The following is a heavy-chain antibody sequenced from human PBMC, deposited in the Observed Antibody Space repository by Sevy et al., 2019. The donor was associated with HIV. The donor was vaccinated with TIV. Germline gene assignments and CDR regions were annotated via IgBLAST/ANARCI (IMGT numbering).Heavy chain of an antibody. D-gene: IGHD3-22*01. CDR1: GDSVINNSYF. CDR2: ISYTGST. CDR3: ARHLYYSDSSGHWHSSRRTFHI. V-gene: IGHV4-39*01. Sequence: SETLSLTCTISGDSVINNSYFWGWIRQSPGKGLEWIATISYTGSTYYNPSLKSRVTISVDSSKNQFSLKLTSMTAADTAVYYCARHLYYSDSSGHWHSSRRTFHIWGQGTMVTVSS. J-gene: IGHJ3*02.